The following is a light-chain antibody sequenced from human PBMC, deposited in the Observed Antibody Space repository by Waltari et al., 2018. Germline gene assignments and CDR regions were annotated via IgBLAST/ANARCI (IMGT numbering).Light chain of an antibody. V-gene: IGLV3-21*01. CDR3: HVWQPDVDPGV. CDR2: YDK. CDR1: KIGHYH. Sequence: SYVLAQPPSVSVAPGKTATITCGGDKIGHYHVHWYKQKPGQAPLLVTFYDKDRPSGIPELFSGSNSGNTATLTINRVEAGDEAKYYCHVWQPDVDPGVFGTGTEVTV. J-gene: IGLJ1*01.